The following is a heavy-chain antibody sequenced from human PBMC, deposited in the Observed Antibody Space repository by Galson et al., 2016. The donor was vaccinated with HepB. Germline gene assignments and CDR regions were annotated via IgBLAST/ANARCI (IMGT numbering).Heavy chain of an antibody. CDR3: AKARDNAVVVSPLDS. Sequence: SLRLSCAASGFAFNKFAMHWVRQSPGKGLEWLAFISSDGSQKFLEDSMRGRFAISRDNSRDTLFLHVNGLTPEDTAIYFCAKARDNAVVVSPLDSWGQGTLVTVSS. CDR1: GFAFNKFA. CDR2: ISSDGSQK. D-gene: IGHD2-15*01. V-gene: IGHV3-30*18. J-gene: IGHJ4*02.